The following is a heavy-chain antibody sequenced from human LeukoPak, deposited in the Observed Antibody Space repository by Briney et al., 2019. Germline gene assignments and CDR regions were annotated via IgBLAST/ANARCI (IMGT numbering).Heavy chain of an antibody. CDR2: ISSSSSTI. D-gene: IGHD3-22*01. J-gene: IGHJ5*02. CDR1: GFTFSSYS. CDR3: ARTLLYYYDSSGLHP. Sequence: GGSLRLSCAASGFTFSSYSMNWVRQAPGKGLEWVSYISSSSSTIYYADSVKGRFTISRDNAKNSLYLQMNSLRAEDTVVYYCARTLLYYYDSSGLHPWGQGTLVTVSS. V-gene: IGHV3-48*01.